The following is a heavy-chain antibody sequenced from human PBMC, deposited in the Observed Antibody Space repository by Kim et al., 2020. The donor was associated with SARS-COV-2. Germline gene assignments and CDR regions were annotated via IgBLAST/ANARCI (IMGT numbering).Heavy chain of an antibody. D-gene: IGHD3-22*01. V-gene: IGHV4-34*01. Sequence: SETLSLTCAVYGGSFSGYYWSWIRQPPGKGLEWIGEIDHSGSTNYNPSLKSRVTISIDTSKNQLSLKLNSVTAADTAVYFCARGHVSVTMILVVTGWYNWFDPWGQGTLVTVSS. CDR3: ARGHVSVTMILVVTGWYNWFDP. J-gene: IGHJ5*02. CDR2: IDHSGST. CDR1: GGSFSGYY.